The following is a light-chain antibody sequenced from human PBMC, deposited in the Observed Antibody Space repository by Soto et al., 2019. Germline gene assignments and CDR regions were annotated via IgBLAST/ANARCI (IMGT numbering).Light chain of an antibody. CDR1: SSDVGSYNL. Sequence: QSALTQPASVSGSPGQSITISCTGTSSDVGSYNLVSWYQQHPGKAPKLMIYEVSKRPSGVSNRFADSKYDNTASLTISELEAEDEADDYGCSYAGSSTPFGGGTKLTVL. V-gene: IGLV2-23*02. J-gene: IGLJ2*01. CDR3: CSYAGSSTP. CDR2: EVS.